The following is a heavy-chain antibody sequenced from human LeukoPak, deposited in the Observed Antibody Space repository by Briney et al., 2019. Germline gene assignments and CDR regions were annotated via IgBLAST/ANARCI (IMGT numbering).Heavy chain of an antibody. CDR1: GGSISSGGYY. V-gene: IGHV4-31*03. CDR3: ARVPYYDILTGYRGFDY. CDR2: IYYSGRT. J-gene: IGHJ4*02. D-gene: IGHD3-9*01. Sequence: PSQTLSLTCTVSGGSISSGGYYWSWIRQHPGKGLEWIGYIYYSGRTYYNPSLKSRVTISVDTPKNQSSPKLSPVTAADTAVYYCARVPYYDILTGYRGFDYWGQGTLVTVSS.